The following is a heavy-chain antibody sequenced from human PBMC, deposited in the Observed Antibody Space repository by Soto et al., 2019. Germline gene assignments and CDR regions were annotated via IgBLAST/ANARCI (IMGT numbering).Heavy chain of an antibody. Sequence: QVQLVQSGAEVKKPGASVKVSCKASGYIFTAYSMHWVRQAPGQGLEWMGVVNPSGGSTNYAQRFQGRTTMTRDTSTSTVYMDLKFLTSEDTAVYYCAREENCSDGVCYSEYFQRWGQGTLVTVSS. CDR3: AREENCSDGVCYSEYFQR. V-gene: IGHV1-46*01. CDR1: GYIFTAYS. D-gene: IGHD2-15*01. J-gene: IGHJ1*01. CDR2: VNPSGGST.